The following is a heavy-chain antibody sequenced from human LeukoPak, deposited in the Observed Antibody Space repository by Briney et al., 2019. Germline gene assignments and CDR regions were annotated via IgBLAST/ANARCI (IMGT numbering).Heavy chain of an antibody. CDR3: ARRGGKNYGDYLLYYYYMDV. D-gene: IGHD4-17*01. Sequence: ASVKVSCKASGYSFTGYYMHWVRQAPGQGLEWMGWISAYNGNTNYAQKLQGRVTMTTDTSTSTAYMELRSLRSDDTAMYYCARRGGKNYGDYLLYYYYMDVWGKGTTVTVSS. CDR2: ISAYNGNT. V-gene: IGHV1-18*04. CDR1: GYSFTGYY. J-gene: IGHJ6*03.